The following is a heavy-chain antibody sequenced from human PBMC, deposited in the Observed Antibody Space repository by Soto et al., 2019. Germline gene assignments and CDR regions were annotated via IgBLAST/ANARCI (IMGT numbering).Heavy chain of an antibody. CDR3: ATSYGSGYRAFDY. V-gene: IGHV1-69*04. D-gene: IGHD3-10*01. CDR2: VNPILSMS. Sequence: QVQLVQSGAEVKRPGSSVKVSCKASGDTFSFYSINWVRQAPGLGLEWMGRVNPILSMSNYAQRFQGRVTMTADKPTSTAYMELSGLRSEDTAMYYCATSYGSGYRAFDYWGQAALVTVSS. J-gene: IGHJ4*02. CDR1: GDTFSFYS.